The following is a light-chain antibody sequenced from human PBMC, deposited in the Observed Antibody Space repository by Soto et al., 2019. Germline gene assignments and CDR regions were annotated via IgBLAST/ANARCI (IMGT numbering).Light chain of an antibody. Sequence: QSALTQPASVSGSPGQSITISCTGTSGDVGTYNFVSWYQQHPDKAPKLLISEVSKRPSGVSDRFSGSKSGNTASLTISGLQAEYEADYYCCSHAGGYTWVFGGGTKVTVL. CDR3: CSHAGGYTWV. CDR2: EVS. J-gene: IGLJ3*02. CDR1: SGDVGTYNF. V-gene: IGLV2-23*02.